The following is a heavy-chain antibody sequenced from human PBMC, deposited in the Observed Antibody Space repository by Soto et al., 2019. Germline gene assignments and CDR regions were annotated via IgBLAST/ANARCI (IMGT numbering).Heavy chain of an antibody. CDR2: ISAYNGNT. CDR3: AFGIAAAGHSYGMDV. V-gene: IGHV1-18*01. J-gene: IGHJ6*02. D-gene: IGHD6-13*01. CDR1: GYTFTSYG. Sequence: QVQLVQSGAEVKKPGASVKVSCKASGYTFTSYGISWVRQAPGQGLEWMGWISAYNGNTNYAQKLQGRVTMTTDTSTGTAYMELRSLRSDDTAVYSCAFGIAAAGHSYGMDVWGQGTTVTVSS.